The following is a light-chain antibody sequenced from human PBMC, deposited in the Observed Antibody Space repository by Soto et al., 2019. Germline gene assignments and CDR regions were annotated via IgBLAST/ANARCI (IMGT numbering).Light chain of an antibody. CDR1: QSISLY. V-gene: IGKV1-39*01. CDR3: QQSYSAPQT. J-gene: IGKJ1*01. Sequence: DIQMTQSPSSLSASVGDRVTITCRASQSISLYLNWYQQKPGKAPELLIYAASSLHSGVPSRFSGSGSRTDFTLTISSLQPEDFATYYCQQSYSAPQTFGQGTKVEIK. CDR2: AAS.